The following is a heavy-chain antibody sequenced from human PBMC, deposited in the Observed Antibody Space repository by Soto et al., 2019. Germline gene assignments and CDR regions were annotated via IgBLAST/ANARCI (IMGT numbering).Heavy chain of an antibody. CDR2: MYPGDSNT. CDR1: GYSFTNYW. J-gene: IGHJ4*02. CDR3: SRLSGLPAAGSSDC. Sequence: PGESLKISYRSSGYSFTNYWIGWVRQLPGKGLKWMAIMYPGDSNTRYSPSFQGQVTISADKSISTAYLHCSSLKSSDTAMYYCSRLSGLPAAGSSDCWGGGTV. V-gene: IGHV5-51*01. D-gene: IGHD6-13*01.